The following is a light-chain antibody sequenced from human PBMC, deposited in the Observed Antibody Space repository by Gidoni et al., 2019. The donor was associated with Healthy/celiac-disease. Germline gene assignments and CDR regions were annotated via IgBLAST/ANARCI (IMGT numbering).Light chain of an antibody. J-gene: IGLJ2*01. V-gene: IGLV2-14*03. CDR2: DVS. Sequence: QSALTPPASGSGSPGQSITISCTVTSRDVGGDNDVSWYQQHPGKAPKLMIYDVSNRPSGVSHRSAGSTAGNTASLTISGLQAEDEADYYCSSYTSSSTRVFGGGTKLTVL. CDR1: SRDVGGDND. CDR3: SSYTSSSTRV.